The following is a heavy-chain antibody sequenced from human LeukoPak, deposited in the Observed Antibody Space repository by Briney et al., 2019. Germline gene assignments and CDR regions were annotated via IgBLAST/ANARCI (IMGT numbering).Heavy chain of an antibody. J-gene: IGHJ4*02. V-gene: IGHV3-23*01. CDR2: IIGSGDTT. Sequence: GGSLRLSFATSGFIFSNYAVNWVRQAPGKGLEWVSIIIGSGDTTYYADSVKGRFTISRDNSKNTLYLQMNSLRAEDAAVYFCAKAPVTSCRGAYCYPFDSWGQGTLVTVSS. CDR3: AKAPVTSCRGAYCYPFDS. CDR1: GFIFSNYA. D-gene: IGHD2-21*01.